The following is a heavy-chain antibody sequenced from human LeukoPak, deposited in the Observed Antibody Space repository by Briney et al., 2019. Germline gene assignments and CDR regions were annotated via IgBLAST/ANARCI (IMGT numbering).Heavy chain of an antibody. V-gene: IGHV3-48*03. CDR1: GFTFGSYE. D-gene: IGHD5-18*01. CDR2: ISSSGSTI. J-gene: IGHJ4*02. CDR3: ARVTRGYSYGVDY. Sequence: QTGGSLRLSCAASGFTFGSYEMNWVRQAPGKGLEWVSYISSSGSTIYYADSVKGRFTISRDNAKNSLYLQMNSLRAEDTAVYYCARVTRGYSYGVDYWGQGTLVTV.